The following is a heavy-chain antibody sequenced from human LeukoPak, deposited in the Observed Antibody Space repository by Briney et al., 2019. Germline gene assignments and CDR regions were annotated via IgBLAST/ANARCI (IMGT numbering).Heavy chain of an antibody. Sequence: GGSLRLSCAASGFTFSSYAMSWVRQAPGKGLEWVSVIYSGGTTYYADSVKGRFTISRDNPKNTLYLQVNSLRAEDTAVYFCASGSPGAFDIWGQGTMVTVSS. CDR1: GFTFSSYA. CDR3: ASGSPGAFDI. J-gene: IGHJ3*02. CDR2: IYSGGTT. V-gene: IGHV3-66*01. D-gene: IGHD6-25*01.